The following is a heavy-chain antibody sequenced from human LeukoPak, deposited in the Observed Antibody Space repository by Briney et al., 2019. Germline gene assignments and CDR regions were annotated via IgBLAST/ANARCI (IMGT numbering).Heavy chain of an antibody. D-gene: IGHD1-26*01. CDR2: IWYDGSNK. CDR3: AKDFQWELALDY. Sequence: GGSLRLSCAASGFTFSSYGMHWVRQAPGKGLEWVAVIWYDGSNKYYADSVKGRFTISRDNSKNTLYLQMNSLRAEDTAVYYCAKDFQWELALDYWGQGTLVTVSS. J-gene: IGHJ4*02. V-gene: IGHV3-33*06. CDR1: GFTFSSYG.